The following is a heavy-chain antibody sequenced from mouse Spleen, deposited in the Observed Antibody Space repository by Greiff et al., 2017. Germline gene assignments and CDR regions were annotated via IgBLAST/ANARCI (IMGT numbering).Heavy chain of an antibody. D-gene: IGHD1-2*01. Sequence: VQLQQSGPELVKPGASVKISCKASGYAFSSSWMNWVKQRPGQGLEWIGKIGPGSGSTYYNEKFKGKATLTADKSSSTAYMQLSSLTSEDSAVYFCASHSLLRLQGYAMDYWGQGTSVTVSS. CDR3: ASHSLLRLQGYAMDY. V-gene: IGHV1-77*01. CDR1: GYAFSSSW. CDR2: IGPGSGST. J-gene: IGHJ4*01.